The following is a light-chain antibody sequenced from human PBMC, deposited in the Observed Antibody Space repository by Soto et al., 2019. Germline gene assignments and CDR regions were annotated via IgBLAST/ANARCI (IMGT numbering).Light chain of an antibody. V-gene: IGKV1-5*03. J-gene: IGKJ1*01. CDR1: QRIDTW. CDR3: QEYRNNYGT. CDR2: KAS. Sequence: DIQMTQSPATLAASVGDRVSITCRASQRIDTWLAWYQQKPGKAPNLLIYKASRLQSGVPSRFSGSGSGTEFTLTIGSLQPEDFATYYCQEYRNNYGTFGQGTKVDIK.